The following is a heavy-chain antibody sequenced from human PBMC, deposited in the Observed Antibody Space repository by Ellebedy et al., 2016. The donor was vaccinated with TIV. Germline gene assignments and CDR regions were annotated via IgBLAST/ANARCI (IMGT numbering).Heavy chain of an antibody. D-gene: IGHD4-23*01. J-gene: IGHJ3*01. CDR3: ARDPVGVGPAFDV. Sequence: GESLKSSCAASGLTFSSHAMSWVRQAPGKGLEWVSSITGSGDNTYYADSVKGRFTISRDNSKNTLYLQMISLRAEDTAVYYCARDPVGVGPAFDVWGQGTVVTVPS. V-gene: IGHV3-23*01. CDR1: GLTFSSHA. CDR2: ITGSGDNT.